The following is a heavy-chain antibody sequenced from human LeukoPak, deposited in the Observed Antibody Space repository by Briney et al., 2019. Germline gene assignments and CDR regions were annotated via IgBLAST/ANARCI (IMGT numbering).Heavy chain of an antibody. J-gene: IGHJ4*02. CDR2: ISSNSDFM. CDR3: TSELSIVGGRRNDC. V-gene: IGHV3-21*01. D-gene: IGHD1-26*01. Sequence: GGSLRLSCAASGFAFNIYAMNWVRLAPGKGLEWVASISSNSDFMAYADSVRGRFAISRDNARNSLYLQINSLRVDDTGLYYCTSELSIVGGRRNDCWGQGTLVTVSS. CDR1: GFAFNIYA.